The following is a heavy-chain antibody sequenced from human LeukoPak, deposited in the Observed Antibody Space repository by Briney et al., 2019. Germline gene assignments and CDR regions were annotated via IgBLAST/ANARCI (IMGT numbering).Heavy chain of an antibody. CDR2: IKSKTDGGTT. J-gene: IGHJ5*02. CDR1: GFTFSNAW. D-gene: IGHD2-8*01. V-gene: IGHV3-15*01. Sequence: PGGSLRPSCAASGFTFSNAWMSWVRQAPGKGLEWVGRIKSKTDGGTTDYAAPVKGRFTISRDDSKNTLYLQMNSLKTEDTAVYYCTTDQWSNLGWFDPWGQGTLVTVSS. CDR3: TTDQWSNLGWFDP.